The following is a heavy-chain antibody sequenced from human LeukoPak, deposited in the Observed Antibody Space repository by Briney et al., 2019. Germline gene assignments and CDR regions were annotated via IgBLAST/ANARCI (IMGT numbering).Heavy chain of an antibody. CDR2: ISYDGSNK. Sequence: GGSLRLSCAASGFTFSSYAMHWVRQAPGKGLEWVAVISYDGSNKYYADSVKGRFTISRDNSKNTLYLQMNSLRAEDTAVYYCARVRYCSSTRCYEYNNAFDIWGQGTMVTVSS. CDR1: GFTFSSYA. CDR3: ARVRYCSSTRCYEYNNAFDI. V-gene: IGHV3-30*04. J-gene: IGHJ3*02. D-gene: IGHD2-2*01.